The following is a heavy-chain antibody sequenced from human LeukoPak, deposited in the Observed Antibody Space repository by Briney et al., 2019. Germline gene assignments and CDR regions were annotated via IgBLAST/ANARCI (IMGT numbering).Heavy chain of an antibody. CDR3: ARDPPYCTNGVCYNGGFDY. J-gene: IGHJ4*02. V-gene: IGHV1-18*01. CDR1: GYTFTSYG. Sequence: ASVTVSCKASGYTFTSYGISWVRQAPGQGLEWMGWISAYNGNTNYAQKLQGRVTMTTDTSTSTAYMELRSLRSDDTAVYYCARDPPYCTNGVCYNGGFDYWGQGTLVTVSS. D-gene: IGHD2-8*01. CDR2: ISAYNGNT.